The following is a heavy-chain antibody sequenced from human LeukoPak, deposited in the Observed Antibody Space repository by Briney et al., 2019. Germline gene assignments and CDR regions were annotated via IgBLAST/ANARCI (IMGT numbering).Heavy chain of an antibody. CDR3: VRDDGIGLDAFDI. CDR2: INHSGST. D-gene: IGHD3-22*01. J-gene: IGHJ3*02. Sequence: SETLSLTCAVYGGSFSGYYWSWIRQPPGKGLEWIGEINHSGSTNYNPSLKSRVTISVDTSKNQFSLKLSSVTPEDTAVYYCVRDDGIGLDAFDIWGQGTMVTVSS. CDR1: GGSFSGYY. V-gene: IGHV4-34*01.